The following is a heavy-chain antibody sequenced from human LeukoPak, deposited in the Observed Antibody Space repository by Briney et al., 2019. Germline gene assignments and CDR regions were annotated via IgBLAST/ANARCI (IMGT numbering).Heavy chain of an antibody. D-gene: IGHD1-26*01. CDR1: GFTFSSYG. CDR2: IWYDGSNK. CDR3: ASDEPQAVGATFLFDY. V-gene: IGHV3-33*01. Sequence: GGSLRLSCAASGFTFSSYGMHWVRQAPGKGLEWVAVIWYDGSNKYYADSVKGRFTISRDNSKNTLYLQMNSLRAEDTAVYYCASDEPQAVGATFLFDYWGQGTLVTVSS. J-gene: IGHJ4*02.